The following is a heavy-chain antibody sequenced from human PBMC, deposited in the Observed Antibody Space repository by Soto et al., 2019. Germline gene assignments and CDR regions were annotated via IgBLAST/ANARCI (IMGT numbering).Heavy chain of an antibody. CDR2: IYHSGTT. V-gene: IGHV4-31*03. Sequence: QVQLQESGPGLVKPSQTLSLTCTVSGGSISSGGYYWSWIRQHPGKGLEWIGYIYHSGTTYYNPSLKSRVTVSVDTSKNPFSLKLTSVTAEDTAVYYCAMVRGNQLLGWFDPWGQGTLVTVSS. CDR3: AMVRGNQLLGWFDP. CDR1: GGSISSGGYY. D-gene: IGHD2-2*01. J-gene: IGHJ5*02.